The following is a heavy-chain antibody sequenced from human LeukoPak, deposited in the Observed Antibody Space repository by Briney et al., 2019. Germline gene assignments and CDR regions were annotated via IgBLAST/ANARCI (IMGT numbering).Heavy chain of an antibody. CDR3: ARSQPGSYSF. D-gene: IGHD3-10*01. Sequence: GGSLRLSCAASGFTFSSYSMNWVRQAPGKGLELVSSISSSSSYIYYADSVKGRFTISRDNAKNSLYLQMNSLRAEDTAVYYCARSQPGSYSFWGQGTLVTVSS. CDR2: ISSSSSYI. CDR1: GFTFSSYS. J-gene: IGHJ4*02. V-gene: IGHV3-21*01.